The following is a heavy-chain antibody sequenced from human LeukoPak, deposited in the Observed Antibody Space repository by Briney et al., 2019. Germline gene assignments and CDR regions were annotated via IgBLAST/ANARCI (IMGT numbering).Heavy chain of an antibody. D-gene: IGHD3-22*01. V-gene: IGHV1-3*04. J-gene: IGHJ1*01. CDR1: GYTFANYG. CDR3: ARVPLSDSSGHYYPH. CDR2: INTGNGNT. Sequence: GASVNVSCKTSGYTFANYGMHWVRQAPRQSLEWMGWINTGNGNTKSSQKFQDRVALTRDTSASTAYMELNSLSSEDTAVYYCARVPLSDSSGHYYPHWGQGTLVTVSS.